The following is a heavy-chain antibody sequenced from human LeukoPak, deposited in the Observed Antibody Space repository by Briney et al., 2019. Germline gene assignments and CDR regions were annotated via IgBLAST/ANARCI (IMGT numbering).Heavy chain of an antibody. CDR2: ISGSGGST. CDR3: AKGPYYYGSGSPAA. V-gene: IGHV3-23*01. Sequence: GGSLRLPCAASGFTFSSYAMSWVRQAPGKGLEWVSAISGSGGSTYYADSVKGRFTISRDNSKNTLYLQMNSLRAEDTAVYYCAKGPYYYGSGSPAAWGQGTLVTVSS. D-gene: IGHD3-10*01. CDR1: GFTFSSYA. J-gene: IGHJ5*02.